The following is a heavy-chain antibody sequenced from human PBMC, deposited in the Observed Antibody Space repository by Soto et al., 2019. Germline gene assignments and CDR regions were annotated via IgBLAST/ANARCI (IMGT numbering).Heavy chain of an antibody. CDR2: ISYDGSNK. D-gene: IGHD1-26*01. J-gene: IGHJ4*02. V-gene: IGHV3-30*18. Sequence: GGSLRLSCAASGFTFSSYGMHWVRQAPGKGLEWVAVISYDGSNKYYADSVKGRFTISRDNSKNTLYLQMNSLRAEDTAVYYCAKDLSGSYPYWGQGTLVTVSS. CDR1: GFTFSSYG. CDR3: AKDLSGSYPY.